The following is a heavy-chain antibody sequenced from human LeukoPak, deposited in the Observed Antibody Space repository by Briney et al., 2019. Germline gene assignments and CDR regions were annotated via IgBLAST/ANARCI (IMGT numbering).Heavy chain of an antibody. J-gene: IGHJ3*02. CDR2: INSDGRST. CDR3: ARDPPNDSGVGFDI. CDR1: GFTFSSYA. Sequence: GGSLRLSCAASGFTFSSYAMSWVRQAPGKGLVWVSRINSDGRSTSYADSVKGRFTISRDNAKNTLYLQMNSLRAEDTAVYYCARDPPNDSGVGFDIWGQGTMVTVSS. D-gene: IGHD3-22*01. V-gene: IGHV3-74*01.